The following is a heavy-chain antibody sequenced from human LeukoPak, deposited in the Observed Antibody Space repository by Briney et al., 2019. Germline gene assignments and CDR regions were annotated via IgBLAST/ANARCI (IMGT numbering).Heavy chain of an antibody. D-gene: IGHD2-21*02. J-gene: IGHJ4*02. CDR1: GFTFSSYA. CDR3: ARDRDFPRDQLDY. CDR2: ISYDGSNK. Sequence: PGGSLRLSCAASGFTFSSYAMHWVRQAPGKGLEWVAVISYDGSNKYYADSVKGRFTISRDNSKNTLYLQVNSLRAEDTAVYYCARDRDFPRDQLDYWGQGTLVTVSS. V-gene: IGHV3-30-3*01.